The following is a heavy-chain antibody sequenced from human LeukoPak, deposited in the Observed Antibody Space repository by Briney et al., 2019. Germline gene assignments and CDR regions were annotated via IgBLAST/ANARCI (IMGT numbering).Heavy chain of an antibody. V-gene: IGHV1-46*01. J-gene: IGHJ3*01. CDR2: IDPDGGNT. CDR1: GYTLTDSY. CDR3: ARIRDGYNDAYDL. D-gene: IGHD5-24*01. Sequence: GASVKVSCKASGYTLTDSYVHWVRQAPGQVLEWMGLIDPDGGNTNYAQNFQGRVTLTRDTSTSTLYMELSSLRSEDMAIYYCARIRDGYNDAYDLWGQGTVVTVPS.